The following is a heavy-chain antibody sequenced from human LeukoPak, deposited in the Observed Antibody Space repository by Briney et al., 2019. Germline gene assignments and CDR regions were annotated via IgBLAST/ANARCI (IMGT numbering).Heavy chain of an antibody. Sequence: PGRSLRLSCAASGFTFSTYPMGWVRQAPGKGLEWVSSIDASGAYTYYADSVKGRFTISRDNSKNTLYLQMNTLRAEDTAVYSCAKISSVTANFDCWGRGTLVTISS. V-gene: IGHV3-23*01. D-gene: IGHD4-17*01. CDR1: GFTFSTYP. CDR2: IDASGAYT. CDR3: AKISSVTANFDC. J-gene: IGHJ4*02.